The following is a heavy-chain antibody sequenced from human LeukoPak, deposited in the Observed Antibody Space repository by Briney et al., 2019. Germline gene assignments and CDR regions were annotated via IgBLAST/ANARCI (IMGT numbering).Heavy chain of an antibody. J-gene: IGHJ4*02. CDR1: RGFLSGYF. CDR3: ARGSLYYGDSSAYLDY. Sequence: SETLSVTCAVYRGFLSGYFWTYIRQPPGMGLEWMGEINQRGSTNYNPSLKSRVTISVDTSKHQSSLRLRSVTAADTAVYYCARGSLYYGDSSAYLDYWDQGTLVTVS. V-gene: IGHV4-34*01. CDR2: INQRGST. D-gene: IGHD3-22*01.